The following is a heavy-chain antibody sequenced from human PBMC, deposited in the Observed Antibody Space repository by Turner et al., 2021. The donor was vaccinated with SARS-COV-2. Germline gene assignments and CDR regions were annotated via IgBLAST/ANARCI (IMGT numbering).Heavy chain of an antibody. Sequence: QVQLVQSGAEVKKPGSSVKVSCKASGGTFSSYAISWVRQAPGQGLEWMGWMNPNSGNTGYAQKFQGRVTMTRNTSISTAYMELSSLRSEDTAVYYCARTFTLMVRVDYWGQGTLVTVSS. CDR3: ARTFTLMVRVDY. CDR1: GGTFSSYA. V-gene: IGHV1-8*02. CDR2: MNPNSGNT. D-gene: IGHD3-10*01. J-gene: IGHJ4*02.